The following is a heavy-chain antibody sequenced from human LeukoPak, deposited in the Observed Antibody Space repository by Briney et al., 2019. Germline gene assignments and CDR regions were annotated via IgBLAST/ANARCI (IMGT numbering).Heavy chain of an antibody. V-gene: IGHV3-21*01. CDR1: GFTFSSYT. D-gene: IGHD4-23*01. J-gene: IGHJ4*02. Sequence: GGSLRLSCAASGFTFSSYTMNWARQAPGKGLQWVSSISSSSSLIYYADSVKGRYTISRDNAKNSLYLQMNSLRVEDTAVYYCASSVVNGYWGQGTLVTVSS. CDR3: ASSVVNGY. CDR2: ISSSSSLI.